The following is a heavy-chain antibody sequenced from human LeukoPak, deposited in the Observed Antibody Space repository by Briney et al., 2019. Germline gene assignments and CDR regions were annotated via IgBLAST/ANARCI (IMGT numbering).Heavy chain of an antibody. CDR2: IRYDGSNQ. J-gene: IGHJ6*03. CDR1: GFTFSSYG. Sequence: PGGSLRLSCAASGFTFSSYGMHWVRQAPGKGLEWVAFIRYDGSNQYYADSVKGRFTISRDNSKNTLYLQMNSLRAEDTAVYYCASRTVTSHYYYYMDVWGKGTTVTISS. CDR3: ASRTVTSHYYYYMDV. V-gene: IGHV3-30*02. D-gene: IGHD4-17*01.